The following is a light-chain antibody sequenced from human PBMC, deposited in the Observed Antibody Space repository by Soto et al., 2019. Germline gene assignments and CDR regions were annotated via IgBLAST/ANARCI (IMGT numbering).Light chain of an antibody. CDR1: QSISRL. Sequence: DVQMTQSPSTLSASVGDRVTITCRASQSISRLLAWYQQKPGKAPKVLIYDVSSLESGVPSRFSGSGSGTEFTLTISSLQPEDFASYYCQQYNTYPITFGQGTRLEIK. CDR2: DVS. CDR3: QQYNTYPIT. V-gene: IGKV1-5*01. J-gene: IGKJ5*01.